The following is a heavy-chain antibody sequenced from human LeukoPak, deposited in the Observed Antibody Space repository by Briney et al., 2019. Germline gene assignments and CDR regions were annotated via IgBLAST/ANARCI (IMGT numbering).Heavy chain of an antibody. V-gene: IGHV3-23*01. CDR2: ISGSGHST. J-gene: IGHJ4*02. CDR1: GFTFNSYA. D-gene: IGHD3-16*01. CDR3: AKVRGEADDY. Sequence: PGGSLRLSCAASGFTFNSYAMSWVRQAPGRGLEWVSAISGSGHSTFYADSVKGRFTISRDKSNNTLYRLMNNLRAEDTAVYYCAKVRGEADDYWGQGTLVTVSS.